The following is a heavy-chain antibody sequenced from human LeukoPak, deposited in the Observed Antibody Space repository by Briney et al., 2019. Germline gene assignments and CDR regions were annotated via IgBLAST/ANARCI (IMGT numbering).Heavy chain of an antibody. CDR3: ARGQYQEYPYDGDPDY. CDR1: GYTFTSYY. CDR2: INPTGGST. J-gene: IGHJ4*02. V-gene: IGHV1-46*01. Sequence: GASVKVSCKVSGYTFTSYYMHWVRQAPGQRLEWMGLINPTGGSTGYAQKFQGRVTMTRDMSTSTDYMELSSLRSEDTAVYYCARGQYQEYPYDGDPDYWGQGTLVTVSS. D-gene: IGHD3-3*01.